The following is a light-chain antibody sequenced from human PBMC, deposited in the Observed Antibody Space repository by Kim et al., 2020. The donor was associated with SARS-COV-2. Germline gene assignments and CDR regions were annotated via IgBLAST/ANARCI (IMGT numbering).Light chain of an antibody. V-gene: IGKV1-5*03. CDR2: KAS. Sequence: ASVGDRVTITCRASQSIGNWLAWYQQKPGKAPKLLIHKASRLESGVSSRLSGSGSGTEFTLTISSLQPDDFATYYCQQYNSYPFTFGPGTKVDIK. CDR3: QQYNSYPFT. CDR1: QSIGNW. J-gene: IGKJ3*01.